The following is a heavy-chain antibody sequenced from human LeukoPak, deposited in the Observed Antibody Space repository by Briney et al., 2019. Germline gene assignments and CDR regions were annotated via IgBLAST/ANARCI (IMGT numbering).Heavy chain of an antibody. J-gene: IGHJ3*02. CDR2: ISGSGGST. CDR1: GFTFSSYA. CDR3: AKDQDSMDAFDI. Sequence: PGGSLRLSRAASGFTFSSYAMSWVRQAPGKGLEWVSAISGSGGSTYYADSVKGRFTIFRDNSKNTLYLQMNSLRAEDTAVYYRAKDQDSMDAFDIWGQGTMVTVSS. V-gene: IGHV3-23*01. D-gene: IGHD2-15*01.